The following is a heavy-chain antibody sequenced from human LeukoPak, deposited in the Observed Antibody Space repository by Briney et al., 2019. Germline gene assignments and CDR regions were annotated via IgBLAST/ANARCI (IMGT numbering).Heavy chain of an antibody. V-gene: IGHV3-30-3*01. J-gene: IGHJ4*02. CDR3: AREGGGSSFHFDY. CDR2: ISYDGSNK. CDR1: GFTFSSYA. D-gene: IGHD6-6*01. Sequence: GRSLRLSCAASGFTFSSYAMHWVRQAPGKGLEWVVVISYDGSNKYYADSVKGRFTISRDNSKNTLYLQMNSLRAEDTAVYYCAREGGGSSFHFDYWGQGTLVTVSS.